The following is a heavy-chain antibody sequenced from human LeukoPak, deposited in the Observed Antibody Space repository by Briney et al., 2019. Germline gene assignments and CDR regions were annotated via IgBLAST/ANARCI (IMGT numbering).Heavy chain of an antibody. Sequence: ASVKVSCKASGYSFTSYVMHWVRPAPGQRLEWMGWINAGNGNTKYSQRFQGRVTITRDTSASTAYMELSSLRSEDTAVYYCARAGRVIAVAGTKNWFDPWGQGTLVTVSS. J-gene: IGHJ5*02. D-gene: IGHD6-19*01. CDR1: GYSFTSYV. V-gene: IGHV1-3*01. CDR3: ARAGRVIAVAGTKNWFDP. CDR2: INAGNGNT.